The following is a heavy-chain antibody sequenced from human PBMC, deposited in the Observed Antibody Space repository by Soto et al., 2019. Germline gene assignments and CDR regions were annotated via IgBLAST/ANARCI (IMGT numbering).Heavy chain of an antibody. CDR2: ISGDGRNR. V-gene: IGHV3-74*01. J-gene: IGHJ6*02. D-gene: IGHD2-8*01. Sequence: GGSLRLSCAASGFTFGTSWMHWVRQAPGKGLVWVSRISGDGRNRHYADFAKGRFSISRDNAKNTLILEMNSLRADDSAVYYCAKGWDIVLMVYAIAGMDVWGQGTTVTVSS. CDR3: AKGWDIVLMVYAIAGMDV. CDR1: GFTFGTSW.